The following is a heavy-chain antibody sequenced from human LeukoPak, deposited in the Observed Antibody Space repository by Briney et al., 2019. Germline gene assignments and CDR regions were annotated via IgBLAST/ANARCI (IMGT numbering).Heavy chain of an antibody. CDR2: IGGDGI. V-gene: IGHV3-23*01. D-gene: IGHD6-13*01. J-gene: IGHJ4*02. CDR3: VKELAAAGNPAFDS. CDR1: GFTFSNYA. Sequence: GGSLRLSCVASGFTFSNYAMGWVRQAPGKGLEWVSGIGGDGIFYTDSVRGRFTISRDNSKNTLSLQMNSLRADDTAVYCCVKELAAAGNPAFDSWGQGIVVTVSS.